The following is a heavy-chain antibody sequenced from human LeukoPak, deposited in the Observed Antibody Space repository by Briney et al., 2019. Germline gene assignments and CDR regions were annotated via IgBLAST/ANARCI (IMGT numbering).Heavy chain of an antibody. Sequence: GASVKVSCKVSGYTLTELSMHWVRQAPGKGLEWMGGFDPEDGETIYAQKFQGRVTMTEDTSTDTAYMELSSLRSEDTAVYYCATGIHCSGTSCPEPTDYWGQGTLVTVSS. CDR1: GYTLTELS. D-gene: IGHD2-2*01. CDR3: ATGIHCSGTSCPEPTDY. CDR2: FDPEDGET. V-gene: IGHV1-24*01. J-gene: IGHJ4*02.